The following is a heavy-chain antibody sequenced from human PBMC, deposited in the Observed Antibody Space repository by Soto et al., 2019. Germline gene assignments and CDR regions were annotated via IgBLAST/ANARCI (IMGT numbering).Heavy chain of an antibody. D-gene: IGHD6-13*01. J-gene: IGHJ4*02. CDR2: FDPSDYYT. CDR3: AAGRGLGSSTTTHS. V-gene: IGHV5-10-1*01. CDR1: GYSFTSYW. Sequence: GESLKISCKGSGYSFTSYWISRVRQMPGKGLEGMGRFDPSDYYTNYSPSFQGNVTIAADKSISTAYLQWSSLKASDTAMYYCAAGRGLGSSTTTHSWGQGTLVTVSS.